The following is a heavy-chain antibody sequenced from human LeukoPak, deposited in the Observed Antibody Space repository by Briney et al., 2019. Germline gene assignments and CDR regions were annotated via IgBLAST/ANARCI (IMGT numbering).Heavy chain of an antibody. CDR3: AALGGSIY. CDR1: GFTFSSYD. CDR2: MGTAGDT. V-gene: IGHV3-13*01. Sequence: GGSLRLSCAASGFTFSSYDVHWVRRATGRGLEWVSAMGTAGDTYYAGSVKGRFTISREDAKNSFYLQMNSLRAGDTAVYYCAALGGSIYWGRGTVVTVSS. D-gene: IGHD1-26*01. J-gene: IGHJ4*02.